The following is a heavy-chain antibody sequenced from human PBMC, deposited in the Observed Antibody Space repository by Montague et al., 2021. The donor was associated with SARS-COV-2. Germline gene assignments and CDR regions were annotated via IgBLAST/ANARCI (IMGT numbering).Heavy chain of an antibody. Sequence: TLSLTCTVSGGSISSGGYYWSWIRQHPGKGLEWIGYIYYSGSTYYNPSPKSRVTISVDTSKNQFSLKLSSVTAADTAVYYCARVGIVVVPAAIATLSYYYYMDVWGKGTTVTVSS. J-gene: IGHJ6*03. CDR3: ARVGIVVVPAAIATLSYYYYMDV. D-gene: IGHD2-2*02. V-gene: IGHV4-31*03. CDR1: GGSISSGGYY. CDR2: IYYSGST.